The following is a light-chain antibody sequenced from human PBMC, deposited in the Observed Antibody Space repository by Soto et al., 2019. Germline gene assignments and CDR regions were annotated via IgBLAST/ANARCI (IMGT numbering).Light chain of an antibody. V-gene: IGKV3-20*01. CDR3: HQYGSSPLT. J-gene: IGKJ4*01. CDR1: QSIRSSS. CDR2: GGS. Sequence: SVWTQSPATLSLSPGQRATLSCMASQSIRSSSLAWYQQKPGQAPRPLIYGGSSRATGIPDRFSGGGSGTDFSLTISRLETEDFSVYYCHQYGSSPLTFGGGTKVDIK.